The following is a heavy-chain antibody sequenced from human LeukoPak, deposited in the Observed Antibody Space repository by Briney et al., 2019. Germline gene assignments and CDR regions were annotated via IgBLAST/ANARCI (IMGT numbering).Heavy chain of an antibody. V-gene: IGHV4-39*01. CDR2: IYYSGST. CDR3: ARQAVDTAMVLFDP. Sequence: SETLSLTCTVSGGSISSSSYYWGWIRQPPGKGLEWIGSIYYSGSTYYSPSLKSRVTISVDTSKNQFSLKLSSVTAADTAVYYCARQAVDTAMVLFDPWGQGTLVTVSS. D-gene: IGHD5-18*01. J-gene: IGHJ5*02. CDR1: GGSISSSSYY.